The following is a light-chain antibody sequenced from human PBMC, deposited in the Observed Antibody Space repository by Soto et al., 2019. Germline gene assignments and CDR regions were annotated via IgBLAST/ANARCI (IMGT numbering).Light chain of an antibody. CDR2: AAS. J-gene: IGKJ2*01. V-gene: IGKV1-39*01. Sequence: DIQMTQSPSSLSASVGDRVTITCRASQSISIYLNWYQQTPGKAPKLLIYAASSLQSGVPSRFSGSGSGTDFTLTISSLQPEDFATYYCQQGYGTPYTFGQGTHLEIK. CDR1: QSISIY. CDR3: QQGYGTPYT.